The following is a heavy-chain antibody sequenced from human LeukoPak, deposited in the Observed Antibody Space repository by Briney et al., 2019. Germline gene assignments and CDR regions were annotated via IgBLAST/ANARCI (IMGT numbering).Heavy chain of an antibody. D-gene: IGHD2-15*01. J-gene: IGHJ6*02. CDR2: IYSGGST. V-gene: IGHV3-66*01. Sequence: PGGSLRLSCAASGFTVSSNYMSWVRQAPGKGLEWVSVIYSGGSTYYADSVKGRFTISRDNSKNTLYLQMNSLRAEDTAVYYCARGVAQMYYGMDVWGQGTTVTVSS. CDR1: GFTVSSNY. CDR3: ARGVAQMYYGMDV.